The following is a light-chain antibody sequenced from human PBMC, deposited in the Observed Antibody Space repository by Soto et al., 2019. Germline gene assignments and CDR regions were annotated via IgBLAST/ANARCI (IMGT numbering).Light chain of an antibody. CDR1: QSVNRF. CDR2: DTS. CDR3: QQRSNWTPT. J-gene: IGKJ1*01. Sequence: EVVLIQSPATLSLSPGESATLSCRASQSVNRFLARYQHKPGQAPRLLIYDTSNRATGIPARFSGSGSGTDFTLTISSLETEDFTFYYCQQRSNWTPTFGQGTKVDIK. V-gene: IGKV3-11*01.